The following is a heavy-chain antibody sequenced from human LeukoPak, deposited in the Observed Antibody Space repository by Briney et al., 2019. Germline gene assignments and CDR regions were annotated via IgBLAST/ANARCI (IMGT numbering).Heavy chain of an antibody. V-gene: IGHV3-23*01. Sequence: GGSLRLSCAASGFTFSSYAMSWVRQVPGKGLEWVSAISGSGGSTYYADSVKGRFTISRDNAKNSLYLQMNSLRAEDTAVYYCARDSRTFGGVMGDYWGQGTLVTVSS. CDR3: ARDSRTFGGVMGDY. CDR2: ISGSGGST. CDR1: GFTFSSYA. J-gene: IGHJ4*02. D-gene: IGHD3-16*01.